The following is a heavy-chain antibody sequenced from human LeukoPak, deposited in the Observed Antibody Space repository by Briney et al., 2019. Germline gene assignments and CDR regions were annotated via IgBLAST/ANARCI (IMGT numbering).Heavy chain of an antibody. Sequence: SETLSLTCAVSGASVSSHYWSWIRQSPGKGLEWIGHIYHSGTTKYNPSFKSRVTISVDTPKSQFSLKLKSVTAADTALYYCCAGSDYGDHDYWGQGTLVTVSS. CDR1: GASVSSHY. D-gene: IGHD4/OR15-4a*01. J-gene: IGHJ4*02. V-gene: IGHV4-59*02. CDR3: CAGSDYGDHDY. CDR2: IYHSGTT.